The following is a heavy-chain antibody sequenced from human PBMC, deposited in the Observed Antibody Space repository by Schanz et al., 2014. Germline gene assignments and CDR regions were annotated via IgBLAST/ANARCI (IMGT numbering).Heavy chain of an antibody. CDR3: ARGGGPEDVFDI. V-gene: IGHV1-46*01. Sequence: QVQLVQSGAEVKKPGASVKVSCKASGYTFVSYSMHWVRQAPGQGLEWMGYINSSGGGTSYAQKCQDRLTMTRDASTSTVYMELSSLRSEDTAVYYCARGGGPEDVFDIWGQGTILTVSS. J-gene: IGHJ3*02. CDR2: INSSGGGT. D-gene: IGHD5-12*01. CDR1: GYTFVSYS.